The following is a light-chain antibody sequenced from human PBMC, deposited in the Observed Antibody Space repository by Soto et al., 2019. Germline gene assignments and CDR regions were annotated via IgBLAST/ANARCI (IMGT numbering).Light chain of an antibody. CDR2: KAS. V-gene: IGKV1-5*03. CDR1: QSISNL. CDR3: QQYYSYWT. J-gene: IGKJ1*01. Sequence: DIQMTHSPSTLSASVGDRVTITCRASQSISNLLAWYQQKPGKAPKLLIYKASSLESGVPSRFSGSGSGTEFTLTISSLQPDDFATYYCQQYYSYWTFGQGTKVEIK.